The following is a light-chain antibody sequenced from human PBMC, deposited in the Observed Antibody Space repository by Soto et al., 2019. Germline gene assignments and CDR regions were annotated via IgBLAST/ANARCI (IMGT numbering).Light chain of an antibody. Sequence: QLVLTQPPSASGTPGQRVTISCSGSSSNIGSNTVNWYQQLPGTAPKLLIYSNNQRPSGVPDRFSGSKSGTSASLAISGRQSEDEADYYCAAWGDSLNGPVFGGGTKVTVL. CDR2: SNN. V-gene: IGLV1-44*01. CDR3: AAWGDSLNGPV. CDR1: SSNIGSNT. J-gene: IGLJ2*01.